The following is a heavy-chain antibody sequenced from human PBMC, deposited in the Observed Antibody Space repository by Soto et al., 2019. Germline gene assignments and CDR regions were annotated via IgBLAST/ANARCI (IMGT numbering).Heavy chain of an antibody. J-gene: IGHJ6*02. D-gene: IGHD1-1*01. CDR3: ARDGLERLYYYYGMDV. CDR1: GFTFSSYA. Sequence: QVQLVESGGGVVQPGRSLRLSCAASGFTFSSYAMHWVRQAPGKGLEWVAVISYDGSNKYYADSVKGRFTISRDNSKNTLYLQMNSLRAEDTAVYYCARDGLERLYYYYGMDVWCQGTTVTVSS. V-gene: IGHV3-30-3*01. CDR2: ISYDGSNK.